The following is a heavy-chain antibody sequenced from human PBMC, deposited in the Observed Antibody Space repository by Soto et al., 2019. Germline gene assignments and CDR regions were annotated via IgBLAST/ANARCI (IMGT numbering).Heavy chain of an antibody. Sequence: PGGSLRLSCAASGFTFSSYAMNWVRQAPGKGLEWVSAISGSGGSTYYADSVKGRFTISRDNSKNTLYLQMNSLRAEDTAVYYCAKETDSYCSGGSCYPGGAFDIWGQGTMVTVSS. V-gene: IGHV3-23*01. CDR2: ISGSGGST. CDR3: AKETDSYCSGGSCYPGGAFDI. D-gene: IGHD2-15*01. J-gene: IGHJ3*02. CDR1: GFTFSSYA.